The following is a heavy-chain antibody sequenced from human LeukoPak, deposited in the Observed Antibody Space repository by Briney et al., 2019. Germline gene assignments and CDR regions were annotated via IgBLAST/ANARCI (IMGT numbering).Heavy chain of an antibody. D-gene: IGHD1-26*01. V-gene: IGHV4-34*01. J-gene: IGHJ4*02. CDR2: INHSGST. CDR1: GGSFSGYY. CDR3: ARGIGGATYFDY. Sequence: PSETLSLTCAVYGGSFSGYYWSWIRQPPGKGLEWIGEINHSGSTNYNPSLKSRVTISVDTSKNQFSLKLSSVTAADTAVYYCARGIGGATYFDYWGQGTLVTVSS.